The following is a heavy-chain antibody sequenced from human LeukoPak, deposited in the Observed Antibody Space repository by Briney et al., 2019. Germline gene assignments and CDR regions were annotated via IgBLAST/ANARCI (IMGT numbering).Heavy chain of an antibody. CDR3: AKVLWFGELLSVGPVDY. CDR1: GFTFSSYA. Sequence: GGSLRLSCAASGFTFSSYAMSWVRQAPGKGLEWVSAISGSGGSTYYADSVKGRFTIPRDNSKNTLYLQMNSLRAEDTAVYYCAKVLWFGELLSVGPVDYWGQGTLVTVSS. V-gene: IGHV3-23*01. D-gene: IGHD3-10*01. CDR2: ISGSGGST. J-gene: IGHJ4*02.